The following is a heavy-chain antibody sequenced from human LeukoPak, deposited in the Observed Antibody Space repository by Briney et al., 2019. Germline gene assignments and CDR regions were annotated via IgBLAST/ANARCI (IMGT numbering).Heavy chain of an antibody. CDR2: IKQDGSEK. J-gene: IGHJ3*02. CDR3: AREGYCSSTSCYYDAFDI. D-gene: IGHD2-2*01. CDR1: GFTFSSYG. V-gene: IGHV3-7*01. Sequence: GGSLRLSCAASGFTFSSYGMHWVRQAPGKGLEWVANIKQDGSEKYYVDSVKGRFTISRDNAKNSLYLQMNSLRAEDTAVYYCAREGYCSSTSCYYDAFDIWGQGTMVAVSS.